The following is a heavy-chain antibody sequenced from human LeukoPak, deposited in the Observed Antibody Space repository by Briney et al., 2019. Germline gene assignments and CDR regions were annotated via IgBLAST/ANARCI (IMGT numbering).Heavy chain of an antibody. J-gene: IGHJ6*03. D-gene: IGHD3-3*01. Sequence: GASVKVSCKASGYTFTSYGISWVRQAPGQGLEWMGWISAYNGNTNYAQKLQGRVTMTTDTSTSTAYMELRSLRSDDTAVYYCARVNTIFGVVTELYYYYYMDVWGKGTTVTVSS. CDR1: GYTFTSYG. V-gene: IGHV1-18*01. CDR3: ARVNTIFGVVTELYYYYYMDV. CDR2: ISAYNGNT.